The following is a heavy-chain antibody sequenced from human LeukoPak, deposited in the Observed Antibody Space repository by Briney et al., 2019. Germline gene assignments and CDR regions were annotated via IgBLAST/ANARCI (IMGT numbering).Heavy chain of an antibody. CDR2: ISSSGSTI. D-gene: IGHD2-15*01. CDR3: ARDCGGGSCYGPYDAFDI. Sequence: GGSLRLSCAASGFTFSSYDMNWVRQAPGKGLEWVSYISSSGSTIYYADSVKGRFTISRDNAKNSLYLQMNSLRAEDTAVYYCARDCGGGSCYGPYDAFDIWGQGTMVTVSS. J-gene: IGHJ3*02. V-gene: IGHV3-48*03. CDR1: GFTFSSYD.